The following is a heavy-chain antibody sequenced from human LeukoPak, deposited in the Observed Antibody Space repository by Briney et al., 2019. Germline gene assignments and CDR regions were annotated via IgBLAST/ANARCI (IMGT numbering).Heavy chain of an antibody. D-gene: IGHD2-2*01. J-gene: IGHJ4*02. V-gene: IGHV1-2*02. Sequence: ASVKASCKASGYTFTGYYMHWVRPAPGQGLEWMGWINPNSGGTNYAQKFQGRVTMTRDTSISTAYMELSRLRSDDTAVYYCAREGGYCSSTSCYVGYWGQGTLVTVSS. CDR1: GYTFTGYY. CDR3: AREGGYCSSTSCYVGY. CDR2: INPNSGGT.